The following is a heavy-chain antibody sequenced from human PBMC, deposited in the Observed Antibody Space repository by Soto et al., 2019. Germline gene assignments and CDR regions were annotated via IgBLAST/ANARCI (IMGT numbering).Heavy chain of an antibody. Sequence: GASVKVSCKASGYTFTGYYMHWVRQAPGQGLEWMGGIIPIFGTANYAQKFQGRVTITADESTSTAYMELSSLRSEDTAVYYCAPSTFGGVIRPSAWGQGTLVTVSS. V-gene: IGHV1-69*13. J-gene: IGHJ4*02. CDR3: APSTFGGVIRPSA. CDR1: GYTFTGYY. CDR2: IIPIFGTA. D-gene: IGHD3-16*02.